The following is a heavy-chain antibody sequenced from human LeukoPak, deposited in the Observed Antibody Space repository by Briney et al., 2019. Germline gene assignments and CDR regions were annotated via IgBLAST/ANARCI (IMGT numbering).Heavy chain of an antibody. CDR2: VHLSGAS. V-gene: IGHV4-4*02. J-gene: IGHJ4*02. CDR1: GGSILSTNW. D-gene: IGHD1-26*01. Sequence: PSGTLSLTCAVSGGSILSTNWWSWVRQPPGKGLEWIGEVHLSGASNYNPSLKSRVSMSIDKSRNHLSLELTSVTAADTAIYYCARESGAFSPFGFWGQGTLVPVSS. CDR3: ARESGAFSPFGF.